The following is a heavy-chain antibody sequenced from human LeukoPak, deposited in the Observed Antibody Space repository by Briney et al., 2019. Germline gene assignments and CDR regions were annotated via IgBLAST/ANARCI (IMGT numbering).Heavy chain of an antibody. CDR2: FDPEDGET. D-gene: IGHD4-23*01. V-gene: IGHV1-24*01. CDR1: GYTLTELS. J-gene: IGHJ4*02. CDR3: ATDLYGGNSNAVGQFDY. Sequence: ASVKVSCKVSGYTLTELSMHWVRQAPGKGLEWMGGFDPEDGETIYAQKFQGRVTMTEDTSTDTAYMELSSLRSEDTAVYYCATDLYGGNSNAVGQFDYWGQGTLVTVSS.